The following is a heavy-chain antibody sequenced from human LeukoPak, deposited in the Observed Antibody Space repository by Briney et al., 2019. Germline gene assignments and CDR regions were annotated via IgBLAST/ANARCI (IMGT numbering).Heavy chain of an antibody. CDR1: GGSFSGYY. D-gene: IGHD1-14*01. Sequence: SETLSVTCAVYGGSFSGYYWSWIRQPPGKGLEWIGEINHSGSTNYNPSLKSRVTISVDTSKNQFSLKLSSVTAADTAVYYCARGKLTEFDYWGQGTLVTVSS. V-gene: IGHV4-34*01. J-gene: IGHJ4*02. CDR2: INHSGST. CDR3: ARGKLTEFDY.